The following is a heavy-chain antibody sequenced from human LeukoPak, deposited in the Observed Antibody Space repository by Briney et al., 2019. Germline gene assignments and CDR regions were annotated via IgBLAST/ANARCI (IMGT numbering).Heavy chain of an antibody. J-gene: IGHJ4*02. CDR3: ARDRVRTTALIDY. V-gene: IGHV1-2*02. CDR1: GYTFTGYY. D-gene: IGHD4-17*01. Sequence: ASVKVSCKASGYTFTGYYMHWVRQAPGQGHEWMGWINPNSGGTNYAQKFQGRVTMTRDTSICTAYMELSRLRSDDTAVYYCARDRVRTTALIDYWGQGTLVTVSS. CDR2: INPNSGGT.